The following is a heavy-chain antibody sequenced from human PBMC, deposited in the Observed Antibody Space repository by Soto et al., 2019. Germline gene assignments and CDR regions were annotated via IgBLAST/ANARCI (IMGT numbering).Heavy chain of an antibody. V-gene: IGHV3-66*01. J-gene: IGHJ6*02. CDR1: GFTVSSNY. CDR2: IYSGGST. CDR3: ARGKDTPMVPGYYYGMDV. D-gene: IGHD5-18*01. Sequence: GGSLRLSCAASGFTVSSNYMSWVRQAPGKGLEWVSVIYSGGSTYYADSVKGRFTISRDNSKNTLYLQINSLRAEDTAVYYCARGKDTPMVPGYYYGMDVWGQGTTVTVSS.